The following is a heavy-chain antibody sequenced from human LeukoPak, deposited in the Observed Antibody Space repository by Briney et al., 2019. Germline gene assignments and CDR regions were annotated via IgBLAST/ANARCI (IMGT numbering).Heavy chain of an antibody. D-gene: IGHD5-12*01. CDR3: ARAHVDIVATIEAFDI. CDR1: GGTFSSYA. Sequence: SVKVSCKASGGTFSSYAISWVRQAPGQGLEWMGGIIPIFGTANYAQKFQGRVTITADESTSTAYMELSSLRSEDTAVYYCARAHVDIVATIEAFDIWGQGTMVTVSS. V-gene: IGHV1-69*13. J-gene: IGHJ3*02. CDR2: IIPIFGTA.